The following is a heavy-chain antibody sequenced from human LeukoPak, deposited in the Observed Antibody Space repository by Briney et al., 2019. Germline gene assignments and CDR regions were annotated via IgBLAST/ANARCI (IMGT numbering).Heavy chain of an antibody. CDR3: AKRSFGGTYSGYESY. V-gene: IGHV3-23*01. J-gene: IGHJ4*02. CDR2: ISGSGRST. CDR1: GFTFSSYA. D-gene: IGHD5-12*01. Sequence: PGGSLRLSCAASGFTFSSYALSWVRQAPGKGLEWVSAISGSGRSTYYADSVKGRFTISRDNSKNTLYLQMNSLRAEDTAVYYCAKRSFGGTYSGYESYWGQGTLVTVSS.